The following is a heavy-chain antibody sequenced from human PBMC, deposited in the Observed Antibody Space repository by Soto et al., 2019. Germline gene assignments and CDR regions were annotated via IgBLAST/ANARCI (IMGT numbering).Heavy chain of an antibody. CDR3: AREGRGSGGSNKKEDYYYYMDV. D-gene: IGHD2-15*01. Sequence: QVQLQQWGAGLLKPSETLSLTCAVYGGSFSGYYWSWIRQPPGKGLEWIGEINHSGSTNYNPSLKSRVTISVDTAKNQFSLKLSTVTAAATAGYYCAREGRGSGGSNKKEDYYYYMDVWGKGTTVTVSS. V-gene: IGHV4-34*01. CDR1: GGSFSGYY. CDR2: INHSGST. J-gene: IGHJ6*03.